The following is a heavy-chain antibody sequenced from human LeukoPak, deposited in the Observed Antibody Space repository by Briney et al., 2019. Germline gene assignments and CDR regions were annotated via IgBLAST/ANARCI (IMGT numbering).Heavy chain of an antibody. V-gene: IGHV4-39*01. CDR3: ARLSGGGGYFDY. D-gene: IGHD2-15*01. J-gene: IGHJ4*02. CDR2: IYYSGST. CDR1: GGSISGSSYY. Sequence: SETLSLTCTVSGGSISGSSYYWGWIRQPPGKGLEWIGSIYYSGSTYYNPSLKSRVTISVDTSKNQFSLKLSSVTAADTAVYYCARLSGGGGYFDYWGQGTLITVSS.